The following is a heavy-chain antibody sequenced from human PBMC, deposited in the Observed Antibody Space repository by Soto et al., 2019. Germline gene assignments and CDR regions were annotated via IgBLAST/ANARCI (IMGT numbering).Heavy chain of an antibody. V-gene: IGHV1-46*01. D-gene: IGHD2-15*01. CDR3: ASEMPTHRGYSGGSPFYY. CDR1: GYTFTSYY. J-gene: IGHJ4*02. Sequence: ASVKVSCKASGYTFTSYYMHRVRQAPGQGLEWMGIINPSGGSTSYAQKFQGRVTMTRDTSTSTVYMELSSLRSEDTAVYYCASEMPTHRGYSGGSPFYYWGQGTLVTVSS. CDR2: INPSGGST.